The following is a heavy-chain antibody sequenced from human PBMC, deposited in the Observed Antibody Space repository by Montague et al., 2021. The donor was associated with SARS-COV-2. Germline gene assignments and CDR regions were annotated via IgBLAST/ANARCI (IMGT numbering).Heavy chain of an antibody. J-gene: IGHJ6*02. Sequence: SETLSLTCTVSGGSISSYYWTWIRQPPGKGLESIGYIYHNGSTKYNPSLKSRVTISVDTSKNQFSLKLSSVSAADTAVYYCARGGGNSADYYNYTMDVWGQGTTVTVFS. CDR1: GGSISSYY. CDR3: ARGGGNSADYYNYTMDV. CDR2: IYHNGST. D-gene: IGHD4-23*01. V-gene: IGHV4-59*01.